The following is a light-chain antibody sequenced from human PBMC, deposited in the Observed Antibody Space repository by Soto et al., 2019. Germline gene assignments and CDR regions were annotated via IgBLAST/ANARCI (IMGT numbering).Light chain of an antibody. V-gene: IGKV3-20*01. CDR3: QQYGSSPPRT. J-gene: IGKJ1*01. CDR2: GAS. Sequence: EIVLTQSPGTLSLSPGERSTLSCISIQSVSSSYLAWYQQKPGQAPRLLIYGASTRATDVPDRFSGSGSGADFTLSISRLEPEDFAVYYCQQYGSSPPRTFGQGTKVDIK. CDR1: QSVSSSY.